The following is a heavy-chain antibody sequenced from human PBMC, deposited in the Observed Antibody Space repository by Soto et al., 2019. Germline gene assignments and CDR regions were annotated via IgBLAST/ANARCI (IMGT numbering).Heavy chain of an antibody. D-gene: IGHD3-16*01. CDR3: VRDRHCPASLCLYYFD. CDR2: IDRSGTT. Sequence: PSLTLSVTCNVSRGSINSGHYWSWVRQPPGKGLEWIGYIDRSGTTHYNPSLSSRLTISADTSKNQFSLNLKSVTAADTAVDYCVRDRHCPASLCLYYFD. CDR1: RGSINSGHY. V-gene: IGHV4-30-4*01. J-gene: IGHJ4*01.